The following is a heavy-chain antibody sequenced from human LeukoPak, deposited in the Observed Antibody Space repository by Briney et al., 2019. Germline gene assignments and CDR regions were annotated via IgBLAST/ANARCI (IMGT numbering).Heavy chain of an antibody. D-gene: IGHD5-24*01. V-gene: IGHV4-30-2*01. CDR2: IYHSGST. CDR1: GGSISSGGYS. Sequence: SQTLSLTCAVSGGSISSGGYSWGWIRQPPGKGLEWIGYIYHSGSTYYNPSLKSRVTISVDRSKNQLSLKLSSVTAADTAVYYCARAKGSRDGYNFLDYWGQGTLVTVSS. CDR3: ARAKGSRDGYNFLDY. J-gene: IGHJ4*02.